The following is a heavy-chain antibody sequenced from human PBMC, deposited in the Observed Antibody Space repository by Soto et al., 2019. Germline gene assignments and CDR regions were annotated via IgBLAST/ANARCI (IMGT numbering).Heavy chain of an antibody. Sequence: EVQLLESGGDLVQPGGSLRLSCAASGFTFSSFGMNWVRQAPGKGGEWVSSLSANGGSTYSADSVKGRFSISRDNAKNTLFLQMNSLRAEDTAVYYCAKSQDSSIFGVVIYFFDYWGQGKLVTVSA. J-gene: IGHJ4*02. D-gene: IGHD3-3*01. CDR3: AKSQDSSIFGVVIYFFDY. CDR2: LSANGGST. V-gene: IGHV3-23*01. CDR1: GFTFSSFG.